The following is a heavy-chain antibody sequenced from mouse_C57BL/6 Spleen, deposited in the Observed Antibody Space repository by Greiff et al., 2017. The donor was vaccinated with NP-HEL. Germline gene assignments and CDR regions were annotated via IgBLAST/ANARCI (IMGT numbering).Heavy chain of an antibody. CDR2: IHPNSGST. V-gene: IGHV1-64*01. J-gene: IGHJ3*01. CDR1: GYTFTSYW. D-gene: IGHD2-4*01. CDR3: ATFYYDYDERFAY. Sequence: QVQLQQPGAELVKPGASVKLSCKASGYTFTSYWMHWVKQRPGQGLEWIGMIHPNSGSTNYNEKFKSKATLTVDKSSSTAYMQLSSLTSEDSAVYYCATFYYDYDERFAYWGQGTLVTVSA.